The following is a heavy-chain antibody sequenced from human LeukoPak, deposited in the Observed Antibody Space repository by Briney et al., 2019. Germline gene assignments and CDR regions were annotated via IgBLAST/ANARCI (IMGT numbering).Heavy chain of an antibody. V-gene: IGHV3-30*01. J-gene: IGHJ4*02. CDR1: GFTFSSYA. CDR2: ISYDGGNK. CDR3: ARDLENFIVAAGIFDN. Sequence: PGRSLRLSCAASGFTFSSYAMHWVRQAPGKGLEWVALISYDGGNKYYADSVKGRFSISRDNRKNTLSLQMNSLGAEDTAVYYCARDLENFIVAAGIFDNWGQGTLVTVSS. D-gene: IGHD6-13*01.